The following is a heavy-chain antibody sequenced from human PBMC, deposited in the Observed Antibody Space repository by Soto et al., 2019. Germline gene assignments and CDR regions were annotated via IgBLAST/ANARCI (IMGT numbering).Heavy chain of an antibody. CDR3: AQGPSGMDV. V-gene: IGHV3-48*02. CDR2: ISSSSSTK. CDR1: GFTFSTYS. J-gene: IGHJ6*02. Sequence: EVQLVESGGGLVQPGGSLRLSCAASGFTFSTYSMTWVRQAPGKGLEWVSYISSSSSTKYYADSVKGRFTISRDNAKNSLYLQMNSLRDGVSAVYYCAQGPSGMDVWGPGTTVTVSS.